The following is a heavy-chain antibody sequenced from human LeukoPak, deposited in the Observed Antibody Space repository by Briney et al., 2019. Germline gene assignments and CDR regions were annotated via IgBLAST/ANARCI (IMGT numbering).Heavy chain of an antibody. CDR2: ISYDGSNK. D-gene: IGHD6-19*01. CDR1: GFTFSSYA. J-gene: IGHJ4*02. V-gene: IGHV3-30*04. CDR3: ARDSGIAVAGLFDY. Sequence: GRSLRLSCAASGFTFSSYAMHWVRQAPGKGLEWVAVISYDGSNKYYADSVEGRFTISRDNSKNTLYLQMNSLRAEDTAVYYCARDSGIAVAGLFDYWGQGTLVTVSS.